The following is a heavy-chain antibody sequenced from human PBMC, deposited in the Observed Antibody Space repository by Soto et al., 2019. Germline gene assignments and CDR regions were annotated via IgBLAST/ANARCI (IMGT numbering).Heavy chain of an antibody. CDR2: ISGSGSST. J-gene: IGHJ4*02. CDR1: GFTFSSYA. Sequence: GGSLRLSCAASGFTFSSYAMSWVRQAAGKGLEWVSGISGSGSSTYYADSVKGRFTISRDNAKNTLYLQMNSLRADDTAVYYCARGPRGLYGNDYWGQGALVTVSS. CDR3: ARGPRGLYGNDY. D-gene: IGHD4-4*01. V-gene: IGHV3-23*01.